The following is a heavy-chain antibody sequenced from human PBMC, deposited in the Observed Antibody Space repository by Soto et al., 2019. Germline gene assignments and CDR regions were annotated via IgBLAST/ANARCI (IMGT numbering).Heavy chain of an antibody. CDR3: AKNLPRTGRFDY. J-gene: IGHJ4*02. Sequence: QLQLHESGPGLVKPSETLSLTCSLSGASITSTTYFWAWIRQPPGKGLEWVGSIYYSGKTNYNPSIKSRTTISVARSRNQFSLQVISVTAADTSVYYCAKNLPRTGRFDYWGQGTVVTVSS. CDR1: GASITSTTYF. V-gene: IGHV4-39*01. CDR2: IYYSGKT.